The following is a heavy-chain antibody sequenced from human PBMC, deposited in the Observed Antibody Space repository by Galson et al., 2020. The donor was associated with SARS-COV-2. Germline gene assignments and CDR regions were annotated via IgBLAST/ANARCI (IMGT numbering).Heavy chain of an antibody. CDR2: ISPSDGRT. D-gene: IGHD3-16*01. Sequence: ASVKVSCKASGYTLTNKYIHWVRRAPGQGLEWMGMISPSDGRTTYAQKLQGRVTMTRDTSTSTVYMALSSLRSEDTAMYYCATRLRFSLDYWGQGSLVTVSS. J-gene: IGHJ4*02. CDR1: GYTLTNKY. CDR3: ATRLRFSLDY. V-gene: IGHV1-46*01.